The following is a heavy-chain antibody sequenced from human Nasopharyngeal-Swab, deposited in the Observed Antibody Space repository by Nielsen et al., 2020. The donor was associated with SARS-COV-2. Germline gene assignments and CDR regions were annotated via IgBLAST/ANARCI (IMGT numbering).Heavy chain of an antibody. CDR1: GFTFRSYW. CDR2: IKTDGSET. CDR3: AKDPGGPYYYYGMDV. Sequence: GGSLRLSCAASGFTFRSYWMHWVRQAPGKGLAWVARIKTDGSETSYADSVKGRFTISRDNAKNTLYLQMNSLRAEDTAVYYCAKDPGGPYYYYGMDVWGQGTTVTVSS. D-gene: IGHD3-10*01. V-gene: IGHV3-74*01. J-gene: IGHJ6*02.